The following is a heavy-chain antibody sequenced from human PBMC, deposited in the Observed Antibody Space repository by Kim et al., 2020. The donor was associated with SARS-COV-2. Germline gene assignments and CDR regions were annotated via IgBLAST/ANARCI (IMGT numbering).Heavy chain of an antibody. CDR2: ISAYNGNT. CDR1: GYTFTSYG. Sequence: ASVKVSCKASGYTFTSYGISWVRQAPGQGLEWMGWISAYNGNTNYAQKLQGRVTMTTDTSTSTAYMELRSLRSDDTAVYYCAREGYCGGDCYSGGYYYYGMDVWGQGTTVTVSS. V-gene: IGHV1-18*04. CDR3: AREGYCGGDCYSGGYYYYGMDV. J-gene: IGHJ6*02. D-gene: IGHD2-21*02.